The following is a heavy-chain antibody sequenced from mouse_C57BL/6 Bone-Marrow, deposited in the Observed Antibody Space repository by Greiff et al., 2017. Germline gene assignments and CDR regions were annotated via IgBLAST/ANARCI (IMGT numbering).Heavy chain of an antibody. CDR3: ARYYYGSSPWFAY. J-gene: IGHJ3*01. D-gene: IGHD1-1*01. CDR1: GYTFTSYD. V-gene: IGHV1-85*01. CDR2: ISPRDGST. Sequence: VQLVESGPELVKPGASVKLSCKASGYTFTSYDINWVKQRPGQGLEWIGWISPRDGSTTYNEKFKGKATLTVDTSSSTAYMELHSLTSEDSAVYFCARYYYGSSPWFAYWGQGTLVTVSA.